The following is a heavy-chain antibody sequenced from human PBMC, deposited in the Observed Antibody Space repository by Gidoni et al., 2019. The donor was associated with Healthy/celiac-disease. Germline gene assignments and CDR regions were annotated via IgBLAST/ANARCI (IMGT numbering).Heavy chain of an antibody. CDR3: ARTSDRENYYGLDV. J-gene: IGHJ6*02. CDR2: INHSGST. V-gene: IGHV4-34*02. D-gene: IGHD3-22*01. CDR1: GGSFSGYY. Sequence: QVQLQQWGAGLLKPSETLSLTCAVYGGSFSGYYWTWIRQPPGKGLEWIGEINHSGSTNYDPSLKSRVTISVDTSRNQFSLSLSSVTAADTALYYCARTSDRENYYGLDVWGQGTTVSVSS.